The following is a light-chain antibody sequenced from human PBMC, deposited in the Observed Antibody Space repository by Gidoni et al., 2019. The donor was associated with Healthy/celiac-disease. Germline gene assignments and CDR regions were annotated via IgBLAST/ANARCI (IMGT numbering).Light chain of an antibody. V-gene: IGLV2-14*01. CDR3: SSYTSISSYV. CDR2: EVS. Sequence: QSALPQPASVSGSPEQSITLSCTGTISDVGCYNYVSWYQQHPGKAPKLMIYEVSNRPSGVYNRFSGCKSGNTASLTISGRQAEDEADYYCSSYTSISSYVVGTGTKVTVL. CDR1: ISDVGCYNY. J-gene: IGLJ1*01.